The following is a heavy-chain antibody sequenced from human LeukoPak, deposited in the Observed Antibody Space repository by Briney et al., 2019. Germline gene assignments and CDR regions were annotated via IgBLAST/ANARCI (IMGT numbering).Heavy chain of an antibody. D-gene: IGHD3-9*01. Sequence: GGSLRLSCAASGFTLDDNSIYWVRQPPGKGLEWVSLISWNGAATYYADSVRGRFTVSRDNSRKSTFMEMNSLITGDSAMYYCAKVARNSSWPYFEHWGQGTLATVSS. V-gene: IGHV3-43*01. CDR3: AKVARNSSWPYFEH. CDR1: GFTLDDNS. J-gene: IGHJ1*01. CDR2: ISWNGAAT.